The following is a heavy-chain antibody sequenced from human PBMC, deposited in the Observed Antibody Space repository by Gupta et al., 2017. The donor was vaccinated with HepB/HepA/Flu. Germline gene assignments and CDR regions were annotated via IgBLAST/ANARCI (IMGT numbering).Heavy chain of an antibody. CDR3: AKDLEYSYGYITFSYYYGMDV. V-gene: IGHV3-23*01. D-gene: IGHD5-18*01. CDR1: GFTFSSYA. CDR2: ISGSGGST. Sequence: EVQLLESGGGLVQPGGSLRLSCAASGFTFSSYAMSWVRQAPGKGLEWVSAISGSGGSTYYADSVKGRFTISRDNSKNTLYLQMNSLRAEDTAVYYCAKDLEYSYGYITFSYYYGMDVWGQGTTVTVSS. J-gene: IGHJ6*02.